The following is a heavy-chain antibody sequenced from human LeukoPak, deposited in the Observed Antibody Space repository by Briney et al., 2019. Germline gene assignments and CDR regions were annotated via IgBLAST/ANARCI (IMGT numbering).Heavy chain of an antibody. CDR3: AREADTYYYGSGSYYDPSEFDY. CDR2: IYYSGST. J-gene: IGHJ4*02. V-gene: IGHV4-39*07. Sequence: SETLSLTCTVSGGSISSGSYYWSWIRQPAGKGLEWIGSIYYSGSTYYNPSLKSRVTISVDTSKNQFSLKLSSVTAADTAVYYCAREADTYYYGSGSYYDPSEFDYWGQGTLVTVSS. CDR1: GGSISSGSYY. D-gene: IGHD3-10*01.